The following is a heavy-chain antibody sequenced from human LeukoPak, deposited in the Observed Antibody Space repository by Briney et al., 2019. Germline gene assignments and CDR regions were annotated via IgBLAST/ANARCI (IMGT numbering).Heavy chain of an antibody. CDR2: IYYSGST. CDR3: AGNDYGDDSDY. J-gene: IGHJ4*02. V-gene: IGHV4-59*01. CDR1: GGSISSYY. D-gene: IGHD4-17*01. Sequence: PSETLSLTCTVSGGSISSYYWSWIRQPPGKGLEWIGYIYYSGSTNYNPSLKSRVTISVDTSKNQFSLKLSSVTAADTAVYYCAGNDYGDDSDYWGQGTLVTVSS.